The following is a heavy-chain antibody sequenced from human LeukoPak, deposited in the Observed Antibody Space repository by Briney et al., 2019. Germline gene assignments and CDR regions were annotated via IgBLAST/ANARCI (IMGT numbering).Heavy chain of an antibody. J-gene: IGHJ4*02. Sequence: PGGSLRLSCAASGFTFSSYWMSWVRQAPGKGLEWVANIKQDGSEKYYVDSVKGRFTISRDNSKNTLYLQMNSLRAEDTAVYYCAKWHNRGWYSDYWGQGTLVTVSS. CDR1: GFTFSSYW. CDR3: AKWHNRGWYSDY. D-gene: IGHD6-19*01. CDR2: IKQDGSEK. V-gene: IGHV3-7*03.